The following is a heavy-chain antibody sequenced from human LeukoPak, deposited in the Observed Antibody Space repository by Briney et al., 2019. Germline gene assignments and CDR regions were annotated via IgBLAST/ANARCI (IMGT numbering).Heavy chain of an antibody. CDR3: TTGYTSASHDAY. D-gene: IGHD2-15*01. V-gene: IGHV3-15*06. Sequence: TGGSLRLSCAASGFTFSSYSMNWVRQAPGKGLEWVGLIKRRTDGGTSNYAAPVKGRFAISRDDSEDTLFLQMDSLKSEDTGVYYCTTGYTSASHDAYWGQGTLVTVSS. CDR1: GFTFSSYS. CDR2: IKRRTDGGTS. J-gene: IGHJ4*02.